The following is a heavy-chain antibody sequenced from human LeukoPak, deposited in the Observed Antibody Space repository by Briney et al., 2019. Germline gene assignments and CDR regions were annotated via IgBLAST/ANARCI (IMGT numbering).Heavy chain of an antibody. J-gene: IGHJ4*02. Sequence: ASVKVSFKASGYTFSSYDMNWVRQATGQGLEWMGWMNPNSGNTGYAQKFQGRVTMTRNTSTSTAYMELSSLRSEDTAVYYCARGDRVQLWSDYWGQGTLVTVFS. V-gene: IGHV1-8*01. CDR3: ARGDRVQLWSDY. CDR2: MNPNSGNT. CDR1: GYTFSSYD. D-gene: IGHD5-18*01.